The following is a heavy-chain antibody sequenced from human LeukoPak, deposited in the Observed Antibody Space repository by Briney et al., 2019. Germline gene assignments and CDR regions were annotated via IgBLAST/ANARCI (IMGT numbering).Heavy chain of an antibody. CDR2: IVVGSGNT. J-gene: IGHJ5*02. D-gene: IGHD6-13*01. CDR3: ARKRIAAAGWFDP. CDR1: GFTFTSSA. Sequence: ASVKVSCKASGFTFTSSAMQWVRQARGQRLEWIGWIVVGSGNTNYAQKFQERVTITRDMSTSTAYMELSSLRSEDTAVYYCARKRIAAAGWFDPWGQGTLVTVSS. V-gene: IGHV1-58*02.